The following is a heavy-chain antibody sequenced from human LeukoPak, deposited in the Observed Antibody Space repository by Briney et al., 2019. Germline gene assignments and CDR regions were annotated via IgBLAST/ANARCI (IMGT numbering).Heavy chain of an antibody. CDR1: GGTFSSYA. CDR3: ARESIAAAGYYYYGMDV. J-gene: IGHJ6*02. D-gene: IGHD6-13*01. V-gene: IGHV1-69*13. Sequence: ASVKVSCKASGGTFSSYAISWVRQAPGQGLEWMGGIIPIFGTANYAQKFQGRVTITADESTSTAYMELSSLRSEDTAVYYCARESIAAAGYYYYGMDVWGLGTTVTVSS. CDR2: IIPIFGTA.